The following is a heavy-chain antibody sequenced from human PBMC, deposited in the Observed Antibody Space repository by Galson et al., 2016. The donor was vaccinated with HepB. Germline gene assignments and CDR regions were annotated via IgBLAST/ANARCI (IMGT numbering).Heavy chain of an antibody. CDR1: GYTFTSYG. D-gene: IGHD2-21*01. CDR2: ISAYSGHT. V-gene: IGHV1-18*04. CDR3: ARDVGGYSWDAFNI. Sequence: SVKVSCKASGYTFTSYGISWVRQAPGQELEWMGWISAYSGHTNYAQKLQGRVTMTTDTSTSTAYMDLRSLRSDDTAVYYSARDVGGYSWDAFNIWGQGTMVTVSS. J-gene: IGHJ3*02.